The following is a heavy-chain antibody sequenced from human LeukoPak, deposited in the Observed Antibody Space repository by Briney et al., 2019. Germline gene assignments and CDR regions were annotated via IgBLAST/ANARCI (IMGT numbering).Heavy chain of an antibody. D-gene: IGHD3-9*01. V-gene: IGHV3-7*01. CDR2: MKQDGSEK. CDR3: ARAKIFDWLFDY. CDR1: GFTFSSYW. J-gene: IGHJ4*02. Sequence: GGSLRLSCAASGFTFSSYWMTWVRQAPGKGLEWVANMKQDGSEKYYVDSVKGRFTISRDNAKNSLYLQMNSLRAEDTTVYYCARAKIFDWLFDYWGQGTLVTVSS.